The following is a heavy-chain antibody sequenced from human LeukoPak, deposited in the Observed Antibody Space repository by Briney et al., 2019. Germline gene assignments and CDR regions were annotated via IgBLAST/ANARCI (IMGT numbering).Heavy chain of an antibody. D-gene: IGHD5-18*01. J-gene: IGHJ4*02. CDR1: GASFRGYY. Sequence: SETLSLTCAVYGASFRGYYWSWVRQPPGKGPERVGEINHSGSTNYNPSLKSRVTISVDTSKNQFSLNLSSVTAADTAVYYCARGGDTAIDYWGQGTLVTVSS. V-gene: IGHV4-34*01. CDR2: INHSGST. CDR3: ARGGDTAIDY.